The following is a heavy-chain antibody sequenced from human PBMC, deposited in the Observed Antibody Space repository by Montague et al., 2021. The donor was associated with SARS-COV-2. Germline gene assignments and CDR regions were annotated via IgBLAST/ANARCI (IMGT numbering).Heavy chain of an antibody. Sequence: SETLSLTCAVYGGSFSGYYWTWLRQSPGKGLEWIAEINHSGTTNYNFNPSLRSRVTISVDTSKSQFSLKLSSVTAADTSVYYCARWDPQTLTLIGLRGKSASDYWGQGTLATVSS. CDR1: GGSFSGYY. J-gene: IGHJ4*02. CDR3: ARWDPQTLTLIGLRGKSASDY. V-gene: IGHV4-34*01. D-gene: IGHD4-23*01. CDR2: INHSGTT.